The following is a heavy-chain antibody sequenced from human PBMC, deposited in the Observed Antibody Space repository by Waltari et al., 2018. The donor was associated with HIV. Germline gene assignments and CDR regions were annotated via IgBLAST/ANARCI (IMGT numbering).Heavy chain of an antibody. J-gene: IGHJ6*02. D-gene: IGHD5-18*01. CDR1: GFPFGEYG. CDR3: AKDLGAADFLFGYSEYGMEV. Sequence: VQLVESGGRLVQPGRSMRRSCEGSGFPFGEYGMHWVRQRPGKGREGVPGINWNRVGHGNADSVKGRFTSASDNSKNSMSLVMKDLRPEDTAVYYCAKDLGAADFLFGYSEYGMEVWGQGTTVAVSS. V-gene: IGHV3-9*01. CDR2: INWNRVGH.